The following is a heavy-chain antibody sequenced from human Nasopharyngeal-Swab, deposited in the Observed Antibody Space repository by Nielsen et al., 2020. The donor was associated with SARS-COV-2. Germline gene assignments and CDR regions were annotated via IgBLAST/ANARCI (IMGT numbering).Heavy chain of an antibody. J-gene: IGHJ6*02. D-gene: IGHD2-15*01. CDR3: ARDRSVGYGMDV. Sequence: GESLKISCAASGFTFSSYSMNWVRQAPGKGLEWVSSISSSSSYIYYADPVKGRFTISRDNAKNSLYLQMNSLRAEDTAVYYCARDRSVGYGMDVWGQGTTVTVSS. CDR2: ISSSSSYI. V-gene: IGHV3-21*01. CDR1: GFTFSSYS.